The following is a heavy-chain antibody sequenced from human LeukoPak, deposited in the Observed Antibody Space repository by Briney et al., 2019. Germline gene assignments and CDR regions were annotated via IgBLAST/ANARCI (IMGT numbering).Heavy chain of an antibody. V-gene: IGHV3-15*01. J-gene: IGHJ4*02. CDR2: IKSKTDGGTT. CDR3: TTVFDILTLDY. D-gene: IGHD3-9*01. Sequence: PGGSLRLSCAASGFTFSNAWMSWVRQAPGKGLEWVGRIKSKTDGGTTDYAAPVKGRFTISRDDSKDTLYLQMNSLKTKDTAVYYCTTVFDILTLDYWGQGTLVTVSS. CDR1: GFTFSNAW.